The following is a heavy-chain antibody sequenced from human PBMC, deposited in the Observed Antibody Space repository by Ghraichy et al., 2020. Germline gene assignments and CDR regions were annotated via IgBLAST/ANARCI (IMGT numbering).Heavy chain of an antibody. CDR3: STSPRADRGNY. V-gene: IGHV3-74*01. D-gene: IGHD3-10*01. CDR1: GLTFSSYW. Sequence: GGSLRLSCAASGLTFSSYWMHWVRQAPGKGLEWVSHIKTDGSITNYADSVRGRFTISRDNAKNTLYLQMNSLRADDTAVYYCSTSPRADRGNYRGQGTLVTVSS. J-gene: IGHJ4*02. CDR2: IKTDGSIT.